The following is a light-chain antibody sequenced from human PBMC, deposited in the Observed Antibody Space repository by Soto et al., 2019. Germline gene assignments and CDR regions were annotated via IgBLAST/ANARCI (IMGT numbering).Light chain of an antibody. CDR2: DHN. CDR3: GKWDTSLFAGVV. Sequence: QSVLTQPPSVSAAPGQKVTIYCSGSGSNLGNNYVSWYQQLPGTAPKLLIYDHNQRPSGIPDRCSGSKSGTSATLGITGLQTGDVADDYFGKWDTSLFAGVVCCRGAQLTVL. CDR1: GSNLGNNY. V-gene: IGLV1-51*01. J-gene: IGLJ2*01.